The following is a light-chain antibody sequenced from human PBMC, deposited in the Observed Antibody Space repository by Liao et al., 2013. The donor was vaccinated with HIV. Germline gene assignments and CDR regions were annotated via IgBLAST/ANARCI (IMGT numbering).Light chain of an antibody. Sequence: SYVLTQPPSVSVAPGKTARITCGGNNIGSKSVHWYQQKPGQAPVLVIYQDSKRPSGIPERFSGSNSGNTATLTISGTQAMDEADYYCQAWDSSTAWVFGTGTKVTVL. CDR1: NIGSKS. V-gene: IGLV3-21*01. CDR2: QDS. CDR3: QAWDSSTAWV. J-gene: IGLJ1*01.